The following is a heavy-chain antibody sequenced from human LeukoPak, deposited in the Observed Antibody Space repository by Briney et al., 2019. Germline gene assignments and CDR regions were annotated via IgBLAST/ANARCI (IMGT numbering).Heavy chain of an antibody. CDR1: AGSFSDYY. V-gene: IGHV4-34*01. CDR2: INHSGST. Sequence: PSETLSFTCAVYAGSFSDYYWSWRRQPQGKGLKWSGNINHSGSTNYNPSPKSRVTITVDTSKNQFSLKLSAVTASDTAVCYGASLYYYGSGSYTRRHYFDYWGQGTLVTVSS. D-gene: IGHD3-10*01. J-gene: IGHJ4*02. CDR3: ASLYYYGSGSYTRRHYFDY.